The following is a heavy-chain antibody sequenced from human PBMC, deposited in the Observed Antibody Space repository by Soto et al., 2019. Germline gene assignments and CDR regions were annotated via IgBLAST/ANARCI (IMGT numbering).Heavy chain of an antibody. CDR2: ISAYNGNT. CDR1: GYTFTSDG. D-gene: IGHD2-2*01. CDR3: ARDRGIVVVPARGMDV. V-gene: IGHV1-18*01. Sequence: ASVKVSCKASGYTFTSDGISWVRQAPGQGLEWMGWISAYNGNTNYAQKPQGRVTMTTDTSTSTAYMELRSLRSGDTAVYYCARDRGIVVVPARGMDVWGQGTTVTVSS. J-gene: IGHJ6*02.